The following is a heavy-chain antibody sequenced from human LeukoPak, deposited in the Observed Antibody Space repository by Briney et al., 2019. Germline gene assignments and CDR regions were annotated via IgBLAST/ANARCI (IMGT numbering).Heavy chain of an antibody. CDR2: INHSGST. CDR3: ARGADYGDYAALDY. J-gene: IGHJ4*02. CDR1: GGSFSGYY. V-gene: IGHV4-34*01. D-gene: IGHD4-17*01. Sequence: SETLSLTCAVYGGSFSGYYWSWIRQPPGKGLEWIGEINHSGSTNYNPSLKSRVTISVDTSKHQFPLKLSSVTAADTAVYYCARGADYGDYAALDYWGQGTLVTVSS.